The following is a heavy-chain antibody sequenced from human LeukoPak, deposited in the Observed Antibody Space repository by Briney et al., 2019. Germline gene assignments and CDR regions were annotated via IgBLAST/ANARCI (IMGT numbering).Heavy chain of an antibody. V-gene: IGHV3-23*01. Sequence: GGTLRLSCAASGFTFSSHGMNWVRQAPGKGLEWVSGISPSGGITYYTDSVKGRFTISRDNSKNTQSLQMNSLRAEDTAVYYCAKGLARFGYGALLDFWGQGTLVTVSS. CDR2: ISPSGGIT. J-gene: IGHJ4*02. D-gene: IGHD4/OR15-4a*01. CDR3: AKGLARFGYGALLDF. CDR1: GFTFSSHG.